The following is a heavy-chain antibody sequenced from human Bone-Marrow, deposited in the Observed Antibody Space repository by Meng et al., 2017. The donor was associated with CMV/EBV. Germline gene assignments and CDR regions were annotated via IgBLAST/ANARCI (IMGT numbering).Heavy chain of an antibody. CDR3: AKNGRYCSSTSCFDTQYYFDY. D-gene: IGHD2-2*01. Sequence: GESLKISCAASGFTFSSYGMHWVRQAPGKGLKWVAVIWYDGSNKYYADSVKGRFTISRDNSKNTLYLQMNSLRAEDTAVYYCAKNGRYCSSTSCFDTQYYFDYWGQGTLVTVSS. V-gene: IGHV3-33*06. J-gene: IGHJ4*02. CDR2: IWYDGSNK. CDR1: GFTFSSYG.